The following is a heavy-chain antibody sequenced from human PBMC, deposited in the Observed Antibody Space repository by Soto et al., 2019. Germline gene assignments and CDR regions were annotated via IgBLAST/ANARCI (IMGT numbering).Heavy chain of an antibody. D-gene: IGHD3-3*01. J-gene: IGHJ6*02. CDR3: ARRSGKLRFLEWPLYYGMDV. Sequence: SVKVSCKASGGTFSSYAISCVRRAPGQVLEWMGGIIPIFGTANYAQKFQGRVTITADESTSTAYMELSSLRSEDTAVYYCARRSGKLRFLEWPLYYGMDVWGQGTTVTVSS. CDR1: GGTFSSYA. CDR2: IIPIFGTA. V-gene: IGHV1-69*13.